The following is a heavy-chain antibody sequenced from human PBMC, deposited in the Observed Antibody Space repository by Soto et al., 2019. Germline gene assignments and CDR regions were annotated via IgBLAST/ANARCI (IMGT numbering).Heavy chain of an antibody. J-gene: IGHJ5*02. CDR1: RGSISSYY. V-gene: IGHV4-59*01. CDR2: IHYGVTT. CDR3: VRLPWADYGCIFDH. D-gene: IGHD4-17*01. Sequence: SETLSLTGIASRGSISSYYLSWIRQPPGKGRYYIGYIHYGVTTNXXPSLKSRXXISVDTSKNHXSLKLXPVTAAYTASYYGVRLPWADYGCIFDHWGQGIRVTVX.